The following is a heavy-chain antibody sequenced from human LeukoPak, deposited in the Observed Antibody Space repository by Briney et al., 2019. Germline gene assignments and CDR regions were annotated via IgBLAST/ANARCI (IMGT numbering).Heavy chain of an antibody. CDR2: IYPGDSDS. D-gene: IGHD4-17*01. J-gene: IGHJ4*02. CDR3: ARSMTTVTPLDY. Sequence: GESLKISFKVSGSIFSNYWIGWVRQMPGKGLEWMGIIYPGDSDSRYSPSFQGQVTLSVDKSINTAYLQWSSLKASDTAMYYCARSMTTVTPLDYWGQGTLVTVSS. V-gene: IGHV5-51*01. CDR1: GSIFSNYW.